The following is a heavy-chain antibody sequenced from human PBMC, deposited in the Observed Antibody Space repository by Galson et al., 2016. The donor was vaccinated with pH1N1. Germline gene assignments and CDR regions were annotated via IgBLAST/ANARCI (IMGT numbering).Heavy chain of an antibody. Sequence: SLRLSCAASGITFSSYWMHWVRQAPGKGLVWVSRINSDGSSTGYADSVKGRFTISRDNTKNTLYLQMNSLRAEDTAVYYCARGGAVAGISTSDYWGLGTQVTVSS. J-gene: IGHJ4*02. D-gene: IGHD6-19*01. CDR3: ARGGAVAGISTSDY. V-gene: IGHV3-74*01. CDR1: GITFSSYW. CDR2: INSDGSST.